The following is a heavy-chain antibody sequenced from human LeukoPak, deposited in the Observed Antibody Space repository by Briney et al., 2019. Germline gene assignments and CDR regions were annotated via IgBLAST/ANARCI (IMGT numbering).Heavy chain of an antibody. CDR2: IIPIFGTA. CDR1: GGTFSSYA. V-gene: IGHV1-69*05. Sequence: EASVKVSCKASGGTFSSYAISWVRQAPGQGLEWMGGIIPIFGTANYAQKFQGRVTITTDESTSTAYMELSSPRSEDTAVYYCARNSRGYSYGSEEYYFDYWGQGTLVTVSS. CDR3: ARNSRGYSYGSEEYYFDY. J-gene: IGHJ4*02. D-gene: IGHD5-18*01.